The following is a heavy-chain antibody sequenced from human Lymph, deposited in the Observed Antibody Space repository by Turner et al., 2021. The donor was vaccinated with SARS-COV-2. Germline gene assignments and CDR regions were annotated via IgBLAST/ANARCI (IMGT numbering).Heavy chain of an antibody. CDR2: INDSGSN. CDR1: GGSFSDYY. CDR3: ERVVIAVAGTYPIQVYYYYGMDV. D-gene: IGHD6-19*01. J-gene: IGHJ6*02. V-gene: IGHV4-34*01. Sequence: QVPLQQWGAVLLKPSETLSLTCAVDGGSFSDYYWSWIRQPPGKGLEWMGEINDSGSNNYNTSLKSRVTISVDTAKNQFSLKLNSVTAADTAVYYCERVVIAVAGTYPIQVYYYYGMDVWGQGTTVTVSS.